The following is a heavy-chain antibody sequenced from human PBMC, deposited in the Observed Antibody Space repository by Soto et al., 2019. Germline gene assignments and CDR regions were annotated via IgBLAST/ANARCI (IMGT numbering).Heavy chain of an antibody. CDR2: ISAYNGNT. D-gene: IGHD3-22*01. J-gene: IGHJ4*02. CDR3: ARDPRIDYYDSSGSFDY. V-gene: IGHV1-18*01. Sequence: GASVKVSCKASGYTFTSYGISWVRQAPGQGLEWMGWISAYNGNTNYAQELQGRVTMTTDTSTSTAYTELRSLRSDDTAVYYCARDPRIDYYDSSGSFDYWGQGTLVTVSS. CDR1: GYTFTSYG.